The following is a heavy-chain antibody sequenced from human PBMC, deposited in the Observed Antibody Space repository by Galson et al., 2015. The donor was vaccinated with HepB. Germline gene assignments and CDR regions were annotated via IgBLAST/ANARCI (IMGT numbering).Heavy chain of an antibody. D-gene: IGHD5-12*01. CDR1: GFTFSSYA. Sequence: SLRLSCAASGFTFSSYAMHWVRQAPGKGLEWVAVISYDGSNKYYADSVKGRFTISRDNSKNTLYLQMNSLRAEDTAVYYCARDRVATIDWVFDYWGQGTLVTVSS. CDR3: ARDRVATIDWVFDY. V-gene: IGHV3-30*04. J-gene: IGHJ4*02. CDR2: ISYDGSNK.